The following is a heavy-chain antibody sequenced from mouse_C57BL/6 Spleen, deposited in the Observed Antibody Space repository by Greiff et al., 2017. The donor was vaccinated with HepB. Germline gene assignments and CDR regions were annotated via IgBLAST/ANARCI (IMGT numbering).Heavy chain of an antibody. V-gene: IGHV1-80*01. CDR1: GYAFSSYW. D-gene: IGHD2-4*01. Sequence: QVQLQQSGAELVKPGASVKISCKASGYAFSSYWMNWVKQRPGKGLEWIGQIYPGDGDTNYNGKFKGKATLTADKSSSTAYMQLSSPTSEDSAVYFCARWGDYDGNFDVWGTGTTVTVSS. CDR2: IYPGDGDT. CDR3: ARWGDYDGNFDV. J-gene: IGHJ1*03.